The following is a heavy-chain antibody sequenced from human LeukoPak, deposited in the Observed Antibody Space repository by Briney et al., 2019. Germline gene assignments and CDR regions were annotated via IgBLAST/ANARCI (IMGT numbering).Heavy chain of an antibody. CDR1: GFTFSSYS. CDR2: ISSSSSTI. Sequence: GGSLRLSCAASGFTFSSYSMNWVRQAPGKGLEWVSYISSSSSTIYYADSVKGRFTISRDNAKNSLYLQVNSLRAEDTAVYYCARDSGESFDPWGQGTLVTVSS. V-gene: IGHV3-48*01. J-gene: IGHJ5*02. CDR3: ARDSGESFDP.